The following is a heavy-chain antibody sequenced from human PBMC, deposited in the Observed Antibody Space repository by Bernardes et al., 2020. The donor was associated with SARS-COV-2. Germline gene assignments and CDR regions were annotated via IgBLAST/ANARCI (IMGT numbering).Heavy chain of an antibody. CDR2: ISGGSSTI. J-gene: IGHJ4*02. Sequence: GGSLRLSCEASGFTFSDYFMNWIRQAPGRGLEWVAYISGGSSTIFYADSVRGRFTVSRDNAKNSLYLQMHSLTAEDTAVYYCARDARYDTKYRTDYWGQGTLVTVSA. CDR3: ARDARYDTKYRTDY. D-gene: IGHD3-9*01. V-gene: IGHV3-11*04. CDR1: GFTFSDYF.